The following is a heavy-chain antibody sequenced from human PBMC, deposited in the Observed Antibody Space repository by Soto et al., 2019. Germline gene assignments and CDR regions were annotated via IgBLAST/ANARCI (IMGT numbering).Heavy chain of an antibody. J-gene: IGHJ5*02. CDR3: ATGRLTIFGVVVWFDP. V-gene: IGHV1-18*04. CDR2: VSGYNGDT. D-gene: IGHD3-3*01. CDR1: GYTFSNYG. Sequence: QVQLVQSGAEVKKPGASVNVSCKASGYTFSNYGITWVRQAPGQGLEWMGWVSGYNGDTNYAQRLQGRVTMTTDTSTSTAYMELRSLRSDDTAVYYCATGRLTIFGVVVWFDPWGQGTLVTVSS.